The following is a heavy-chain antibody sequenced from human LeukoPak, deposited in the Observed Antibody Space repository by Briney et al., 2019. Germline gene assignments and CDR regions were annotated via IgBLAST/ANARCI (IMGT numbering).Heavy chain of an antibody. V-gene: IGHV1-2*02. Sequence: GASVKVSCKASVYTFTGYYMHWVRQAPGQGLEWMGWINPNSGGTNYAQKFQGRVTMTRDTSISTAYMELSRLRSDDTAVYYCARDLRPARSTYYYGSGTLGYWGQGTLVTVSS. J-gene: IGHJ4*02. CDR1: VYTFTGYY. CDR3: ARDLRPARSTYYYGSGTLGY. D-gene: IGHD3-10*01. CDR2: INPNSGGT.